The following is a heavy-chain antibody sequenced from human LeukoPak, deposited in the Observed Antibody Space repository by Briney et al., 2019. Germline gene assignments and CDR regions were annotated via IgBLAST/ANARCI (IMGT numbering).Heavy chain of an antibody. V-gene: IGHV3-30*02. CDR1: GFTVSNNY. D-gene: IGHD3-10*01. Sequence: GGSLRLSCAASGFTVSNNYMGWVRQAPGQGLEWVGFIRSDGSDTYYGDSVKGRFTISRDNSKKILHLQMNSLRPGDTAVYYCAIIPLGGRFDYWGQGTLVIVSS. CDR2: IRSDGSDT. J-gene: IGHJ4*02. CDR3: AIIPLGGRFDY.